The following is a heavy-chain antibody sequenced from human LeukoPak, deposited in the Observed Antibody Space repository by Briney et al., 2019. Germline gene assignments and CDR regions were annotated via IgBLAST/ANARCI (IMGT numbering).Heavy chain of an antibody. J-gene: IGHJ4*02. Sequence: PSETLSLTCSVSGDSISGYSWSWIRQPPGMGLEWIGYIHYSGSTTYNPPLKSRVTISVDPSKHQFDLSLSSVTAADTAVYYCARGQGSGSSWACDYWGQGTRVSVSS. CDR1: GDSISGYS. CDR2: IHYSGST. CDR3: ARGQGSGSSWACDY. V-gene: IGHV4-59*01. D-gene: IGHD1-26*01.